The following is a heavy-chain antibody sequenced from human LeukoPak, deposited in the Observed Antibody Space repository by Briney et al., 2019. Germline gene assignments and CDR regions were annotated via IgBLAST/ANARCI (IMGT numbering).Heavy chain of an antibody. CDR2: IYYSGST. J-gene: IGHJ4*02. CDR3: AGQDDYGDYGFAY. CDR1: GGSISSYY. V-gene: IGHV4-59*08. Sequence: SETLSLTCTVSGGSISSYYWSWIRQPPGKGLEWIGYIYYSGSTNYNPSLKSRVTISVDTSKNQFSLKLSSVTAADTAVYYCAGQDDYGDYGFAYWGQGTLVTVSS. D-gene: IGHD4-17*01.